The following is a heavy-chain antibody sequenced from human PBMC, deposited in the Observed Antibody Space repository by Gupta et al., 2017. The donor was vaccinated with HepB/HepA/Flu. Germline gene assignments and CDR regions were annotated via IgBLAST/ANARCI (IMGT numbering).Heavy chain of an antibody. V-gene: IGHV3-48*02. CDR3: ARDPYTSSWYYFDY. CDR1: GFTFGNYN. CDR2: ISSSSSTI. Sequence: EVQLVESGGGLVQPGGSLRLSCAASGFTFGNYNMNWVRQAPGKGLEWVSYISSSSSTIYYADSVKGRFIISRDNAKNSLYLQMNSLRDEDTAVYYCARDPYTSSWYYFDYWGQGTLVTVSS. J-gene: IGHJ4*02. D-gene: IGHD6-13*01.